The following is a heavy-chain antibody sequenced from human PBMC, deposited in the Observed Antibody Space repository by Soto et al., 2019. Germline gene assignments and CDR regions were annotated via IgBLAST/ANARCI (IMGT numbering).Heavy chain of an antibody. J-gene: IGHJ4*02. V-gene: IGHV4-31*03. CDR3: ARESYAHFGDDGPFDLFYFDN. Sequence: QMQLQESGPGLVKPSQTLSLTCTVSGGSISSGGYFWNCFGQHPGKALEWIGFFYQRGSTFYIPSIQSRVSISVDTSKNQFSLKLSSVTPADTAVYYCARESYAHFGDDGPFDLFYFDNWGPGTLVTVSS. D-gene: IGHD3-16*01. CDR1: GGSISSGGYF. CDR2: FYQRGST.